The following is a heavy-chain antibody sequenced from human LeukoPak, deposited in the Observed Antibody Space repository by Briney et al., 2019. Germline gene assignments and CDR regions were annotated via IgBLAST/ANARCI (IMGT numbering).Heavy chain of an antibody. Sequence: GGSLRLSCAASGFTFSSYWMHWVRQAPGKGLVWVSRINRDGSSTSYAGSVKGRFTISRDNAKNTLYLQMNSLRAEDTAVYYCARKGMTTVTNFDYWGQGTLVTVSS. J-gene: IGHJ4*02. V-gene: IGHV3-74*01. CDR1: GFTFSSYW. CDR3: ARKGMTTVTNFDY. D-gene: IGHD4-17*01. CDR2: INRDGSST.